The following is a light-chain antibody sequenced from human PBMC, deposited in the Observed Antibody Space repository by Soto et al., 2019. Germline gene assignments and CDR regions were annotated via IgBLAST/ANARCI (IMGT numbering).Light chain of an antibody. CDR1: QTVLYSSNNKNY. CDR2: WAS. J-gene: IGKJ2*01. CDR3: HQYYTTPYT. V-gene: IGKV4-1*01. Sequence: DIVMTQSPDSLAVSLGERATINCKSSQTVLYSSNNKNYLAWYQQKPGQPPKLLISWASTREYGVPDRFSGSGSGTDFTLTISSLQAEDVAVYYCHQYYTTPYTFGQGTKLEIK.